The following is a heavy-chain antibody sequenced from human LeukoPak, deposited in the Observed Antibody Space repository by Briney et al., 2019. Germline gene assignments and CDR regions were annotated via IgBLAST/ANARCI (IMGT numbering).Heavy chain of an antibody. Sequence: GGSLRLSCAASGFTFTDYSMNWVRQAPGKGLEWVSYISSSSSTIYYADSVKGRFTISRDNSKNTLYLQMNSLRAEDTAVYYCAKDRRQQLVPYYFDYWGQGTLVTVSS. V-gene: IGHV3-48*01. CDR2: ISSSSSTI. CDR1: GFTFTDYS. J-gene: IGHJ4*02. D-gene: IGHD6-13*01. CDR3: AKDRRQQLVPYYFDY.